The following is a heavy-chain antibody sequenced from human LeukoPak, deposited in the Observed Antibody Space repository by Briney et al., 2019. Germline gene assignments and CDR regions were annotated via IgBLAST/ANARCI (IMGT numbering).Heavy chain of an antibody. D-gene: IGHD2-2*01. CDR2: ISSSGSTI. J-gene: IGHJ4*02. CDR3: AREKCSSTSCSYYFDY. Sequence: SGGSLRLSCAASGFTFSDYYMSWIRQAPGKGLEWVSYISSSGSTIYYADSVKGRFTISRDNAKNSLYLQMNSLSAEDTAVYYCAREKCSSTSCSYYFDYWGQGTLVTVSS. CDR1: GFTFSDYY. V-gene: IGHV3-11*01.